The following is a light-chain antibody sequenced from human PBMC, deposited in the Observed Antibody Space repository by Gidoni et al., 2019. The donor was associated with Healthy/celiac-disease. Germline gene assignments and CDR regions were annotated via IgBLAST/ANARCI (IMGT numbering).Light chain of an antibody. CDR1: QSVSSSY. V-gene: IGKV3-20*01. Sequence: DILLTRSPGTLSWSPGERASLSCRASQSVSSSYLPWYQQKPGQAPRLLIYEASSRDTGVPERVSGGGSGTDFTLTISRLETEDFAVYYCQQYGSSPRTFGQGTRVEIK. CDR2: EAS. J-gene: IGKJ1*01. CDR3: QQYGSSPRT.